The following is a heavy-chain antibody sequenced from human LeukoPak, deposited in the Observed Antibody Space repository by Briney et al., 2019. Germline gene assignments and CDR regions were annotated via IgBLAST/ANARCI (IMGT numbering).Heavy chain of an antibody. J-gene: IGHJ5*02. CDR1: GYTFTSYY. D-gene: IGHD3-10*01. CDR2: INPSGGST. Sequence: ASVKVSCKASGYTFTSYYIHWVRQAPGQGLEWMGIINPSGGSTTYAQKFQGRVTMTRDTSTSTVYMELSSLRSEDTALYYCAGGDVYYNNVYNWFDPWGQGTLVIVSS. V-gene: IGHV1-46*01. CDR3: AGGDVYYNNVYNWFDP.